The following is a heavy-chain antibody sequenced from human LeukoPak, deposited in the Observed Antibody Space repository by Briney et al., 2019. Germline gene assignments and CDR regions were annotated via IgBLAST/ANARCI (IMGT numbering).Heavy chain of an antibody. J-gene: IGHJ6*03. CDR2: IIPIFGTA. Sequence: WASVKVSCKASGGTFIGYAISWVRQAPGQGLEWMGGIIPIFGTANYAQKFQGRVTITTDESTSTAYMELSSLRSEDTAVYYCASAGQSPYYYYYYYMDVWGKGTTVTVSS. V-gene: IGHV1-69*05. CDR3: ASAGQSPYYYYYYYMDV. CDR1: GGTFIGYA.